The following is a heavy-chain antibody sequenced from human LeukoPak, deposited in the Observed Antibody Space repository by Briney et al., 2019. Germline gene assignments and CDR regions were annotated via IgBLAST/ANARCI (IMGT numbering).Heavy chain of an antibody. J-gene: IGHJ3*02. CDR2: IIPSSRRA. CDR3: ARDGAPGGLHDAFDI. CDR1: GGTLSSFA. D-gene: IGHD3-10*01. V-gene: IGHV1-69*13. Sequence: SVKVSCKTSGGTLSSFAINWVRQAPGQGLEWMGGIIPSSRRASYAQNFQGRVTITADESTSTAYMELRSLRSDDTAVYYCARDGAPGGLHDAFDIWGQGTMVTVSS.